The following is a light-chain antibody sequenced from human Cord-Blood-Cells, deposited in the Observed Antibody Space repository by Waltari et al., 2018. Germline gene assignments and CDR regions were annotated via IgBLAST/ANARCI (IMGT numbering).Light chain of an antibody. J-gene: IGKJ2*01. CDR1: QSISSW. CDR2: KAS. V-gene: IGKV1-5*03. Sequence: DIQMTQSPSTLSASVGDRVTITCRASQSISSWLAWYQQKPGKAPKPLIYKASSLESGVPSRFSGSGAWTEFTLTISSLQPDDFATYYCQQYNSYPYTFGQGTKLEIK. CDR3: QQYNSYPYT.